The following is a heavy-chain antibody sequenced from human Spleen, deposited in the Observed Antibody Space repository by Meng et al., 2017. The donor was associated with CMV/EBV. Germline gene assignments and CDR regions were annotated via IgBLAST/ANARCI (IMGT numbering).Heavy chain of an antibody. CDR1: GGSISSSSYY. V-gene: IGHV4-39*07. CDR2: IYYSGST. D-gene: IGHD1-26*01. Sequence: SETLSLTCTVSGGSISSSSYYWGWIRQPPGKRLEWIGSIYYSGSTYYNPSLKSRVTISVDTSKNQFSLKLSSVTAADTAVYYCAREASYSGSYYYYGMDVWGQGTTVTVSS. J-gene: IGHJ6*02. CDR3: AREASYSGSYYYYGMDV.